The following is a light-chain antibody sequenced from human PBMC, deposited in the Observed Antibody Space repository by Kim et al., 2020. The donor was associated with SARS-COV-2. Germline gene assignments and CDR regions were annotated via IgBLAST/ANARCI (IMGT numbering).Light chain of an antibody. J-gene: IGKJ2*01. CDR2: GAS. CDR3: QQYGDSPRYT. Sequence: SPGERATLSCRASQSIGSTYVAWYQQNPGQAPRLLIYGASSRATGIPDRFSGSGSGTDFTLTISRLEPEDFAVYYCQQYGDSPRYTFGQGTKLEI. V-gene: IGKV3-20*01. CDR1: QSIGSTY.